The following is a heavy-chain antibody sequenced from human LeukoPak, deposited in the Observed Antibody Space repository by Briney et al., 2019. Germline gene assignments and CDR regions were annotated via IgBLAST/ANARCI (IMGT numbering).Heavy chain of an antibody. CDR2: ISSSSSYT. Sequence: GGSLRLSCAASGFTFSDYYMSWIRQAPGKGLEWVSYISSSSSYTNYADSVKGRFTISRDNPKNSLYLQMNTLRAEDTAVYYCARLSCSSTSCSTYDYWSQGTLVTVSS. D-gene: IGHD2-2*01. J-gene: IGHJ4*02. CDR3: ARLSCSSTSCSTYDY. CDR1: GFTFSDYY. V-gene: IGHV3-11*06.